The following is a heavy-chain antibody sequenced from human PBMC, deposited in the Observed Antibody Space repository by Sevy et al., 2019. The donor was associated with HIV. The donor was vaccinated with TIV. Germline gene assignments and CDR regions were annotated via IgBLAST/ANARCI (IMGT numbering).Heavy chain of an antibody. V-gene: IGHV3-49*03. CDR2: IRGKAHGGTT. Sequence: GGSLRLSCTASGFTFADYGMGWFRQAPGKGLEWVGFIRGKAHGGTTEYAASVKGRFTISRDDSKSIAYLQMNSLKNEDTAVYFCSRNGEDYYDILTGQFHFDYWGQGALVTVS. CDR3: SRNGEDYYDILTGQFHFDY. D-gene: IGHD3-9*01. J-gene: IGHJ4*02. CDR1: GFTFADYG.